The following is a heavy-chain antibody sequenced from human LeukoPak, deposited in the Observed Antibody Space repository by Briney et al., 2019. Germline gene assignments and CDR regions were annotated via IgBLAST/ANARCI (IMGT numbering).Heavy chain of an antibody. CDR1: GFTVSSNY. CDR3: ARARPDGDYVIDY. Sequence: SGGSLRLSCAASGFTVSSNYMSWVRQAPGKGLEWVSSISSRSNYIYYADSVKGRFTISRENAKNSLYLQMNSLRAEDTAVYYCARARPDGDYVIDYWGQGTLVTVSS. J-gene: IGHJ4*02. V-gene: IGHV3-21*06. CDR2: ISSRSNYI. D-gene: IGHD4-17*01.